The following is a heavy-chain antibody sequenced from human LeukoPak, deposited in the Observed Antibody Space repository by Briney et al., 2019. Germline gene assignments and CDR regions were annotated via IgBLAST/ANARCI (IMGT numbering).Heavy chain of an antibody. CDR3: ARHRYSSSWYSDY. D-gene: IGHD6-13*01. CDR1: GGSISSYY. J-gene: IGHJ4*02. V-gene: IGHV4-59*01. Sequence: SETLSLTCTVSGGSISSYYWSWIRQPPGKGLEWIGCIYYSGSTNYNPSLKSRVTISVDTSKNQFSLKLSSVTAADTAVYYCARHRYSSSWYSDYWGQGTLVTVSS. CDR2: IYYSGST.